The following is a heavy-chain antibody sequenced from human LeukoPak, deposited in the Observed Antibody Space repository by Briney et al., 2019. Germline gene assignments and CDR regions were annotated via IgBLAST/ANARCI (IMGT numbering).Heavy chain of an antibody. J-gene: IGHJ3*02. CDR2: ISGSGGST. V-gene: IGHV3-23*01. CDR3: ARRKQLWLDPHDAFDI. D-gene: IGHD5-18*01. Sequence: PGGSLRLSCAASGFTFSSYAMSWVRQAPGKGLEWVSAISGSGGSTYYADSVRGRFTISRDNSKNTLYLQMNSLRAEDTAVYYCARRKQLWLDPHDAFDIWGQGTMVTVSS. CDR1: GFTFSSYA.